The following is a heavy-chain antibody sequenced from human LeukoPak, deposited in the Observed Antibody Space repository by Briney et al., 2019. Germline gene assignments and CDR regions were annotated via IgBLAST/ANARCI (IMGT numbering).Heavy chain of an antibody. J-gene: IGHJ4*02. CDR2: ISYDGSNK. V-gene: IGHV3-30*01. CDR3: IQGYY. Sequence: GGSLRLSCAASGFTFSSYAMHWVRQAPGKGLEWVAVISYDGSNKYYADSVKGRFTISRGNSKNTLYLQMNSLRAEDTAVYYCIQGYYWGQGTLVTVSS. CDR1: GFTFSSYA.